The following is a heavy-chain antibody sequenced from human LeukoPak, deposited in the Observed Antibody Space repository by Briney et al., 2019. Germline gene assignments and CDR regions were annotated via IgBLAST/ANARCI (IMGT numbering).Heavy chain of an antibody. CDR1: GYTFTSNY. V-gene: IGHV1-46*01. J-gene: IGHJ4*02. Sequence: GASVKVSCKASGYTFTSNYIHWVRQAPGQGLEWMGMIYPRDGSTSYAQKFQGRVTVTRDTSTSTVHMGLSGLRSEDTAVYHCARDQEGFDYWGQGTLVTVSS. CDR3: ARDQEGFDY. CDR2: IYPRDGST.